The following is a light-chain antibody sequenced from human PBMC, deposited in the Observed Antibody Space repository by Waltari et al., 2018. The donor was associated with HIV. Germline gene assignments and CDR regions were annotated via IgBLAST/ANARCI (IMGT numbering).Light chain of an antibody. CDR3: CSYAGSSPLG. CDR2: EVR. V-gene: IGLV2-23*02. CDR1: SSDVGSYNL. Sequence: QSALTQPASVSGSPGQSITISCTGTSSDVGSYNLVSWYQQHPGKAPKFMIYEVRKRPSGVSNRFSGSKSGNTGSLTIPGRQAEDEADYYCCSYAGSSPLGFGTGTKVTVL. J-gene: IGLJ1*01.